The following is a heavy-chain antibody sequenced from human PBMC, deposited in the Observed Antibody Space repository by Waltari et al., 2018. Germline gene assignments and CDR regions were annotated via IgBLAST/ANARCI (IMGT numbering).Heavy chain of an antibody. CDR3: ARVTYYYDSSGPNFGYGMDV. Sequence: QVQLVQSGAEVKKPGSSVKVSCKASGGTFSSYAISWVRQAPGQGLEWMGGIIPILGTANYEKKCQGRVTITADESTSTAYMELSSLRSEDTAVYYCARVTYYYDSSGPNFGYGMDVWGQGTTVTVSS. V-gene: IGHV1-69*01. CDR2: IIPILGTA. J-gene: IGHJ6*02. CDR1: GGTFSSYA. D-gene: IGHD3-22*01.